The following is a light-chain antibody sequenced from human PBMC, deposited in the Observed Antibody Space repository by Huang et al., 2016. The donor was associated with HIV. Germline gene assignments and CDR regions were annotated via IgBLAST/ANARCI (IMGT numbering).Light chain of an antibody. V-gene: IGKV3-15*01. CDR1: QSVSNN. J-gene: IGKJ1*01. CDR2: GAS. Sequence: EIVMTQSPVTLSVSPGERATLSCKASQSVSNNLAWYQQQPGQAPRLLIYGASTRATCIPARFSGSGSGTEFTLTINSLESGDFAVYYCQQYNNWPPWTFGQGTKVEIK. CDR3: QQYNNWPPWT.